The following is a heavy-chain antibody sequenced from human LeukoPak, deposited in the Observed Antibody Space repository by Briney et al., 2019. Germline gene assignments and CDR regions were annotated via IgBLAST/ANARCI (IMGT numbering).Heavy chain of an antibody. CDR2: ISSGSSII. D-gene: IGHD3-22*01. CDR1: GFTFTSYS. V-gene: IGHV3-48*02. J-gene: IGHJ4*02. Sequence: PGGSLRLSCAASGFTFTSYSMNWVRQAPGKGLEWVSYISSGSSIIYYADSVKGRFTISRDNAKNSLSLQMNSLRDEDTALYYCARGSRLFEDWGQGTLVTVSS. CDR3: ARGSRLFED.